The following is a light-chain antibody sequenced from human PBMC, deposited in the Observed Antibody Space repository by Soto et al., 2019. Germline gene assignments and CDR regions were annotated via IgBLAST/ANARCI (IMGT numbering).Light chain of an antibody. CDR3: QQSYTTPPWT. CDR2: TAS. J-gene: IGKJ1*01. CDR1: QSLSTY. Sequence: IQMTQSPSSLSASVGDRVTITCRASQSLSTYLNWYQQVPGKAPKLLIYTASNLRSGVPSRFSGSGSGTDFTLTISSLQPEDVATYYCQQSYTTPPWTFGQGTKVEIK. V-gene: IGKV1-39*01.